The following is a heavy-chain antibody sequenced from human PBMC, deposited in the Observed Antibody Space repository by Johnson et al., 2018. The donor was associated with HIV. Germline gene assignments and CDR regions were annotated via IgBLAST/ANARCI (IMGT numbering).Heavy chain of an antibody. V-gene: IGHV3-33*01. CDR3: ARDEDGFDR. J-gene: IGHJ3*01. CDR1: GFTFSSYG. CDR2: IWYDGREK. Sequence: QVQLVESGGGVVLPGRSLRLSCAASGFTFSSYGTHWVRQAPGKGLEWVAGIWYDGREKYYADSVKGRFTISRDNAKNLLFLQVSSLRAEDTAVYYCARDEDGFDRWGQGTRVTVSS.